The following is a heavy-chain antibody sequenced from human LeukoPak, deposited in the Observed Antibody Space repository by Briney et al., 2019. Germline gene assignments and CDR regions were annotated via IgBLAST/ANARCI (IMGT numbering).Heavy chain of an antibody. CDR3: AREDIAVAGTRYYFDY. D-gene: IGHD6-19*01. V-gene: IGHV1-46*01. Sequence: EASVKVSCKASGYTFTSYYMHWVRQAPGQGLEWMGIINPSGGSTSYAQKFQGRVTMTRDMSTSTVYMELSSLRSEDTAVYYCAREDIAVAGTRYYFDYWGQGTLVTVSS. J-gene: IGHJ4*02. CDR1: GYTFTSYY. CDR2: INPSGGST.